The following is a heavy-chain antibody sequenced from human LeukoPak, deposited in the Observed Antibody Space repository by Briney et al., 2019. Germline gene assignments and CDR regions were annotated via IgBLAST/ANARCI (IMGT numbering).Heavy chain of an antibody. J-gene: IGHJ4*02. CDR2: ISYDGSNK. D-gene: IGHD3-9*01. Sequence: GGSLRLSCAASPFTFSSYGMHWVRQAPGKGLEWVAVISYDGSNKYYADSVKGRFTISRDNSKNTLYLQMNSLRAEDTAVYYCAKDAFDWTTAAIDYWGQGTLVTVSS. V-gene: IGHV3-30*18. CDR1: PFTFSSYG. CDR3: AKDAFDWTTAAIDY.